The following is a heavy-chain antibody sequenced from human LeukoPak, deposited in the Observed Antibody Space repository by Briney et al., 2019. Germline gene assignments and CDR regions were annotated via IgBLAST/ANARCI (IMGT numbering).Heavy chain of an antibody. CDR1: GFTFISYC. V-gene: IGHV3-21*01. D-gene: IGHD2-2*01. J-gene: IGHJ6*03. Sequence: PGGSLSLSCAAAGFTFISYCMNWARQAAGNGLEWVSSISSSISYIYYADSVKGRFTISRDNAKNSLYLQMNSLRAEDTAVYYCARDGHYCSSTRCSYYYYYMDVWGKGTTVTVSS. CDR2: ISSSISYI. CDR3: ARDGHYCSSTRCSYYYYYMDV.